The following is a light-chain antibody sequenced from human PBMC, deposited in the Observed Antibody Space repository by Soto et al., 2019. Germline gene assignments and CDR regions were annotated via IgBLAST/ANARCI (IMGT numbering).Light chain of an antibody. CDR2: DVS. CDR3: YSYTSVSGPHYV. J-gene: IGLJ1*01. V-gene: IGLV2-14*01. Sequence: QSAPTQPASVSGSTGQTITISCTGTTRDVGGFDSVSWYQQYPGKVPNLIIYDVSDRPSGVSSRFSGSKSGNTASLTISGRQAEDEADYYCYSYTSVSGPHYVFGTGTKVTVL. CDR1: TRDVGGFDS.